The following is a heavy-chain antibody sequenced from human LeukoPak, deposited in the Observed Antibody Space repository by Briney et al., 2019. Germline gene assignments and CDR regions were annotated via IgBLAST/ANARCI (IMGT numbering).Heavy chain of an antibody. Sequence: PGESLRLSCAASGVTFSSYSMNWVRQAPGEGLEWFSSISSSSSYIYYADSVKGRFTISSDNAKNTLYLQMNSLRAEDTAVYYCARDQVAGRDYFDYWGQGTLVTVSS. J-gene: IGHJ4*02. D-gene: IGHD6-19*01. V-gene: IGHV3-21*01. CDR3: ARDQVAGRDYFDY. CDR1: GVTFSSYS. CDR2: ISSSSSYI.